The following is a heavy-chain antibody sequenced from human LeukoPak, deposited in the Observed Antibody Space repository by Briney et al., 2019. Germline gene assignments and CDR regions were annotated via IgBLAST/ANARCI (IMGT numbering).Heavy chain of an antibody. CDR1: GYSISSGYY. Sequence: SETLSLTCTVSGYSISSGYYWGWIRQPPGKGLEWIGSIYHSGSTYYNPSLKSRVTISVDTSKNQFSLKLSSVTAADTTVYYCARGRERGYSYGFIDYWGQGTLVTVSS. CDR3: ARGRERGYSYGFIDY. V-gene: IGHV4-38-2*02. CDR2: IYHSGST. D-gene: IGHD5-18*01. J-gene: IGHJ4*02.